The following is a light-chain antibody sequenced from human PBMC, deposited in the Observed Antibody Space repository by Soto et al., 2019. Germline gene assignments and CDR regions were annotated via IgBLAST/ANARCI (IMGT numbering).Light chain of an antibody. V-gene: IGLV6-57*03. CDR2: EDN. CDR3: QSFDSSSQV. CDR1: GGDIANNY. J-gene: IGLJ3*02. Sequence: FVLTQPNSVSGSPGKTVTISCTRTGGDIANNYVQWYQQRPASAPTTVIYEDNQRPSGVPDRFSGSIDSSSNSASLTISGQKTEDEADYYCQSFDSSSQVFGGGTKLTVL.